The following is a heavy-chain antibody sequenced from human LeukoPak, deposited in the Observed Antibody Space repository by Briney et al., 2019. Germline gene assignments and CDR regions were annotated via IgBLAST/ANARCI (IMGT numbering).Heavy chain of an antibody. Sequence: GGSLRPSCEASGFTFSAYAMTWVRQAPGKGLEWVSTISVSGGSTYYADSVKGRFTISRDNSKNTLYLQMNSLRAEDTAVYYCAKYGRSGYSSGMDVWGQGTTVTVSS. V-gene: IGHV3-23*01. CDR3: AKYGRSGYSSGMDV. J-gene: IGHJ6*02. D-gene: IGHD2-15*01. CDR2: ISVSGGST. CDR1: GFTFSAYA.